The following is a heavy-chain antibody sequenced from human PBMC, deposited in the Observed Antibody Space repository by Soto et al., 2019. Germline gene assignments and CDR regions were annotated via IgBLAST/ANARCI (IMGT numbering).Heavy chain of an antibody. Sequence: PSETLSLTCTVSGGSISSGGYYGSWIRQHPGKGLEWIGEINHSGSTNYNPSLKSRVTISVDTSKNQFSLKLSSVTAADTAVYYCARDRIYGYRWYYFDYWGQGTLVTVSS. CDR1: GGSISSGGYY. J-gene: IGHJ4*02. V-gene: IGHV4-31*03. CDR3: ARDRIYGYRWYYFDY. CDR2: INHSGST. D-gene: IGHD5-18*01.